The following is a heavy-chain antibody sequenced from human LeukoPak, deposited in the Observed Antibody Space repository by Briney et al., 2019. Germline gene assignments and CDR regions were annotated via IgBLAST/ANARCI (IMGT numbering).Heavy chain of an antibody. Sequence: GGSLRLSCAASGFTFSSYSMHWVRQAPGKGLEWVAVISYDGNSKYYADSANSVKGRFTISRDNSKNTLSLQMNSLRPEDTAFYYCARAPSYCGTGSPFPPFDYWGQGTLVTVSS. V-gene: IGHV3-30*04. CDR3: ARAPSYCGTGSPFPPFDY. J-gene: IGHJ4*02. D-gene: IGHD3-10*01. CDR1: GFTFSSYS. CDR2: ISYDGNSK.